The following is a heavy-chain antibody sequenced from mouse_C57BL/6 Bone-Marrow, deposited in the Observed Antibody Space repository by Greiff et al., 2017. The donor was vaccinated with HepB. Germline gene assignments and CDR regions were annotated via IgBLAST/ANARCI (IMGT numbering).Heavy chain of an antibody. CDR3: ARGNYGTSFGD. V-gene: IGHV1-78*01. CDR2: IYPRDGST. CDR1: GYTFTDHT. D-gene: IGHD1-1*01. Sequence: VKLQESDAELVKPGASVKISCKVSGYTFTDHTIHWMKQRPEQGLEWIGYIYPRDGSTKYNEKFKGKATLTADKSSSTPYMQLNSLTSEDSAVYFCARGNYGTSFGDWGQATTLTFSS. J-gene: IGHJ2*01.